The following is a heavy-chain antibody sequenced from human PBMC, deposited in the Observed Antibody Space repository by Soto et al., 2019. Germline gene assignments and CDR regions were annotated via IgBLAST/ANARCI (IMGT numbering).Heavy chain of an antibody. V-gene: IGHV3-21*01. D-gene: IGHD4-17*01. Sequence: TGGSLRLSCAASGFTFSSYSMNWVRQAPGKGLEWVSSISSSSSYIYYADSVKGRFTISRDNAKNSLYLQMNSLRAEDTAVYYCARDRALHDYGDYVPDYYYYYGMDVWGQGTTVTVSS. CDR3: ARDRALHDYGDYVPDYYYYYGMDV. CDR2: ISSSSSYI. CDR1: GFTFSSYS. J-gene: IGHJ6*02.